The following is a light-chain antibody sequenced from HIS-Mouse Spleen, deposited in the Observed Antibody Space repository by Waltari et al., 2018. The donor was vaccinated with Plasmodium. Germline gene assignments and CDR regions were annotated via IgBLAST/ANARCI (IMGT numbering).Light chain of an antibody. V-gene: IGKV1-13*02. CDR1: QGISSA. CDR2: DAS. Sequence: AIQLTQSPSSLSASVGDRLTITCRASQGISSALAWYQQKPGKATKLLIYDASSLESGVPSRFSGSGSGTDFTLTISSLQPEDFATYYCQQFNSYPRTFGQGTKVEIK. J-gene: IGKJ1*01. CDR3: QQFNSYPRT.